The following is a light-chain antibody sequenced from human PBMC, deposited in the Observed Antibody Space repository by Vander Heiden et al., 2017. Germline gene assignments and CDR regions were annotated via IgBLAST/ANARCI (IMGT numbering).Light chain of an antibody. CDR3: QVWDSGWV. CDR1: DIGNTY. J-gene: IGLJ2*01. CDR2: RDS. Sequence: SYGLTQPLSVSVALGQAARITCGGNDIGNTYVHWYQQKPGQAPVVVIYRDSNRPSGIPERFSGSNSGNTATLTISRAQAGDESYYSCQVWDSGWVFGGGTKLTVL. V-gene: IGLV3-9*01.